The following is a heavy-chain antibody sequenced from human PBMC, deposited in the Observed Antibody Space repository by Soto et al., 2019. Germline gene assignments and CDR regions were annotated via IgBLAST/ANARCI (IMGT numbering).Heavy chain of an antibody. CDR2: IYGSGSA. D-gene: IGHD3-10*01. CDR3: ARDYFGSASAD. J-gene: IGHJ6*02. Sequence: SETLSLTCTVSGGSISSYYWSWIRQPAGKGLELIGRIYGSGSASYNPSLKSRVTMSLDTSKNQFSLKLSSVTAADTALYYCARDYFGSASADWGQGTTVTVSS. CDR1: GGSISSYY. V-gene: IGHV4-4*07.